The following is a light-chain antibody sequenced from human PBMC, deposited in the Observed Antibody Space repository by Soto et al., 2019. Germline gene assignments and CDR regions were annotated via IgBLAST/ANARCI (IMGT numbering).Light chain of an antibody. V-gene: IGLV2-8*01. Sequence: QSALTQPPSASGSPGQSVTISCTGTSSDVGAYNLVSWHQQHPGKAPKLMIHQVSKRPSGVPDRFSGSKSGNTASLTVSGLQADDEADYYCSSYAGSNNYVFGTGTQLTVL. CDR2: QVS. CDR3: SSYAGSNNYV. J-gene: IGLJ1*01. CDR1: SSDVGAYNL.